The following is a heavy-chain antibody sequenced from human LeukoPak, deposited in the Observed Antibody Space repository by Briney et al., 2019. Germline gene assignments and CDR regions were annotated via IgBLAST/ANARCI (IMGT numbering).Heavy chain of an antibody. D-gene: IGHD3-22*01. V-gene: IGHV3-33*01. CDR2: IWYDGSNK. J-gene: IGHJ4*02. CDR1: GFTFSSYG. Sequence: PGGSLRLSCAASGFTFSSYGMHWVRQAPGKGLEWVAVIWYDGSNKYYADSVKGRFTISRDNSKNTLYLQMNSLRAEDTAVYYCARDRLRDYYDSSGSFDYWGQGTLVTVSS. CDR3: ARDRLRDYYDSSGSFDY.